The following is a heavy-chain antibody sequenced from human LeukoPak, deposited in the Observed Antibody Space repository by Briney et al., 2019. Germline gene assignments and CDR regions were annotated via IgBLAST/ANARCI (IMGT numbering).Heavy chain of an antibody. D-gene: IGHD6-19*01. Sequence: SVKVSCKASGGTFSSYAISWVRQAPGQGLEWMGGIIPIFGTANYAQKFQGRVTITADESTSTAYMELSRLRSDDTAVYYCARGPGAGYSSGWELDYWGQGTLVTVSS. CDR3: ARGPGAGYSSGWELDY. CDR2: IIPIFGTA. V-gene: IGHV1-69*13. J-gene: IGHJ4*02. CDR1: GGTFSSYA.